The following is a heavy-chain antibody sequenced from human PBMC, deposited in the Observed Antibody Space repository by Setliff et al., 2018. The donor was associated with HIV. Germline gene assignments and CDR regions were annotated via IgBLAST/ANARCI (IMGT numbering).Heavy chain of an antibody. J-gene: IGHJ3*01. CDR1: GFSFDDYA. D-gene: IGHD6-19*01. CDR3: ARGRGDSSGYYDAFDV. CDR2: IRSESIGGTT. V-gene: IGHV3-49*04. Sequence: PGGSLRLSCTASGFSFDDYALTWVRQAPGKGLEWVGFIRSESIGGTTDYAASVKGRYTISRDDSESIAYLHMNSLKSEDTAMYFCARGRGDSSGYYDAFDVWGQGTMVTVSS.